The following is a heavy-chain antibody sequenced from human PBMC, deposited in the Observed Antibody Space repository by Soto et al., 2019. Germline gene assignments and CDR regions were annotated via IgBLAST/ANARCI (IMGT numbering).Heavy chain of an antibody. V-gene: IGHV1-18*01. D-gene: IGHD3-9*01. CDR3: ARALNFVVTGPGF. CDR1: GYPFVSYG. CDR2: TSTHNGKT. J-gene: IGHJ4*02. Sequence: QVQLVQSETEVKKSGASVKVACKASGYPFVSYGITWVRQAPGQGLEWMGWTSTHNGKTTYAQKLQDRMTLTTDASTNTAYMELRKLRPNAAAVYYCARALNFVVTGPGFWGQGSLVIVSS.